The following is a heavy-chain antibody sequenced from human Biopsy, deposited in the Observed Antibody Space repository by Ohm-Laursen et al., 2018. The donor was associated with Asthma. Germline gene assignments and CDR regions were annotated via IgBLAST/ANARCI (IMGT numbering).Heavy chain of an antibody. J-gene: IGHJ6*02. CDR2: IMTVFGTT. CDR3: ARCQVGYSSGWSLLLKKIYYSGMDV. CDR1: GGTFSNFA. D-gene: IGHD6-19*01. Sequence: ASVKVSCKAPGGTFSNFAISWVRQAPGQGLEWLGGIMTVFGTTNYAQKFQGRATITADESTSTAYMEVTSLRSEDTAIYYCARCQVGYSSGWSLLLKKIYYSGMDVRGQGTAVTVSS. V-gene: IGHV1-69*13.